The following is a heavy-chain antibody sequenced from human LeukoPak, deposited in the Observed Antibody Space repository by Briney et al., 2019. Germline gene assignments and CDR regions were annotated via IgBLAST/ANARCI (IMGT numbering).Heavy chain of an antibody. J-gene: IGHJ4*02. CDR2: IFHTGST. V-gene: IGHV4-39*01. Sequence: SETLSLTCTVSGGSISSSSYYWGWIRQPPGKGLEWIGYIFHTGSTYYHPSLKSRVTIFVDTSRNQFSLRLSSVTAADTAVYYCARRNFGAQFDYWGQGILVTVPS. CDR1: GGSISSSSYY. CDR3: ARRNFGAQFDY. D-gene: IGHD3-10*01.